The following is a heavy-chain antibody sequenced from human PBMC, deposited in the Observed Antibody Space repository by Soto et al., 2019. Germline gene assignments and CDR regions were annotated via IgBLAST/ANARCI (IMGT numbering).Heavy chain of an antibody. D-gene: IGHD2-21*02. CDR2: IIPIFGTA. V-gene: IGHV1-69*06. Sequence: QVQLVQSGAEVKKPGSSVKVSCKASGGTFSSYAISWVRQAPRQGLEWMGGIIPIFGTANYAQKFQGRVTITADKSTSTAYMELSSLRSEDTAVYYCARPKSYCGGDCYPRYYYYYGMDVWGQGTTVTVSS. J-gene: IGHJ6*02. CDR1: GGTFSSYA. CDR3: ARPKSYCGGDCYPRYYYYYGMDV.